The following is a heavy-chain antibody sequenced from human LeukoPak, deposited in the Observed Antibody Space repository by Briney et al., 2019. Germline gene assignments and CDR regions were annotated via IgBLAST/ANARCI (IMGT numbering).Heavy chain of an antibody. D-gene: IGHD2-8*01. CDR2: VSLSGLT. J-gene: IGHJ4*02. CDR1: GGSISRSTYY. V-gene: IGHV4-39*07. Sequence: PSETLSLTCNVSGGSISRSTYYWGWIRQPPGQGLEWIGEVSLSGLTNYNPSLSSRVIMALDTSKNHLSLNLTSVTAADTAVYYCSRENGAFSPFGYWGQGTLVTVPS. CDR3: SRENGAFSPFGY.